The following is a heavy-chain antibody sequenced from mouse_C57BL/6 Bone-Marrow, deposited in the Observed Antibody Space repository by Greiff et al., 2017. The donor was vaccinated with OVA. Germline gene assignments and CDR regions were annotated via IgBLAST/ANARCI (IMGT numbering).Heavy chain of an antibody. CDR1: GFSLTSYG. D-gene: IGHD1-3*01. Sequence: QVQLKESGPGLVQPSQSLSITCTVSGFSLTSYGVHWVRQSPGKGLEWLGVIWRGGSTDYNAAFISRLSIRQDNSKSQVFFKMNSLQADDTAIYYCARNKKLRNYYAMDYWGQGTSVTVSS. J-gene: IGHJ4*01. CDR3: ARNKKLRNYYAMDY. V-gene: IGHV2-2*01. CDR2: IWRGGST.